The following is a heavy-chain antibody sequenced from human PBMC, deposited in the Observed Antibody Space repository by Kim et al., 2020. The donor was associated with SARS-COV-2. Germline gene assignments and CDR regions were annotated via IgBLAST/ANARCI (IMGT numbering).Heavy chain of an antibody. Sequence: GGSLRLSCAASGFTFSTNAMSWVRRAPGKGLEWVSGIGGGGGSTYYADSVKGRFTISRDNSKNTLFLQMNSLRAEDTAVYYCARGFGLDVWGQGTTVTVSS. J-gene: IGHJ6*02. CDR1: GFTFSTNA. V-gene: IGHV3-23*01. CDR3: ARGFGLDV. CDR2: IGGGGGST.